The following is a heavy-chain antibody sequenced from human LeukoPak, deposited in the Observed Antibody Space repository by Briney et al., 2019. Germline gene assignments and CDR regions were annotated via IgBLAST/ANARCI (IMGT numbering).Heavy chain of an antibody. CDR1: GFTFSSYA. D-gene: IGHD5-18*01. CDR3: AKRFGRYSYGSYYFDY. J-gene: IGHJ4*02. Sequence: GGSLRLSCAASGFTFSSYAMSWVRQAPGKGLEWVSAISGSGGSTYYADSVKGRFTISRDNSKNTLYLQMNSLRAEDTAVYYCAKRFGRYSYGSYYFDYWGQGTLVAVSS. CDR2: ISGSGGST. V-gene: IGHV3-23*01.